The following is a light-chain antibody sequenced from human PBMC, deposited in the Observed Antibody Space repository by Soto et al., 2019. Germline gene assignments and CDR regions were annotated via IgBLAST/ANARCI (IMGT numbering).Light chain of an antibody. CDR3: CSYAGSYILI. J-gene: IGLJ2*01. V-gene: IGLV2-11*01. CDR1: SSDVGGYNY. CDR2: DVS. Sequence: QLVLTQPRSVSGSPGQSVTISCTGTSSDVGGYNYVSWYQQHPGKVPKLMIFDVSKRPSGVPDRFSGSKSGNTASLTISGLQAEDEADYHCCSYAGSYILIFGGGTQLTVL.